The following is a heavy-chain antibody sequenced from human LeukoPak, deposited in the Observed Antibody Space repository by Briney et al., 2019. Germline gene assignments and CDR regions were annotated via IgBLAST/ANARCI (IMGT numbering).Heavy chain of an antibody. CDR2: IYYSKNT. CDR1: GVSISSSSAY. Sequence: SETLSLTCTVSGVSISSSSAYWGWIRQPPGKGLEWIGSIYYSKNTYYNPSLKSRVTISADTSKNQFSLTLGSVSATDTAVYYCVSPRGFSYGYFDYWGQGTLVTVSS. J-gene: IGHJ4*02. D-gene: IGHD5-18*01. V-gene: IGHV4-39*01. CDR3: VSPRGFSYGYFDY.